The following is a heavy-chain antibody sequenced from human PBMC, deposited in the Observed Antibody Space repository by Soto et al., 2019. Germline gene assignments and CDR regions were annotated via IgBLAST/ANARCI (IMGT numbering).Heavy chain of an antibody. Sequence: PSETLSLTCTVSSDSISSYYWSWIRQPPGKGLEWIGYIYYSGSTNYNPSLKSRVTISVDTSKNQFSLKLSSVTAADTAVYYCARGGVQGWDYWGQGTLVTVSS. J-gene: IGHJ4*02. CDR3: ARGGVQGWDY. V-gene: IGHV4-59*01. CDR2: IYYSGST. CDR1: SDSISSYY. D-gene: IGHD6-19*01.